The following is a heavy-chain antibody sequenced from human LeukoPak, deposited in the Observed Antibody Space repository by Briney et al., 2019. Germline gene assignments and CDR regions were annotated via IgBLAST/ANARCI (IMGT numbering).Heavy chain of an antibody. D-gene: IGHD6-25*01. J-gene: IGHJ6*02. CDR3: AKGRGAAAADGMDA. V-gene: IGHV3-23*01. CDR1: GFTFRYYG. CDR2: LSGSGSST. Sequence: GGSLRLSCAASGFTFRYYGMSWVRQAPGKGLEWVSSLSGSGSSTHYADSVKGRFTISRDNSKNTLYLQMNSLRAEDTAVYYCAKGRGAAAADGMDAWSQGTTVTVPS.